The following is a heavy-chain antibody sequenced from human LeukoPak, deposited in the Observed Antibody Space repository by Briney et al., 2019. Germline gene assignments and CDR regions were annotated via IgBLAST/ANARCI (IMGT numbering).Heavy chain of an antibody. D-gene: IGHD6-19*01. CDR3: ARDLAVAGFLDY. J-gene: IGHJ4*02. V-gene: IGHV1-69*01. CDR2: IIPIFGTA. Sequence: SVKVSCKASGGTFSSYAISWVRQAPGQGLEWMGGIIPIFGTANYEQKFQGRVTITADESTSTAYMELSSLRSEDTAVYYCARDLAVAGFLDYWGQGTLVTVSS. CDR1: GGTFSSYA.